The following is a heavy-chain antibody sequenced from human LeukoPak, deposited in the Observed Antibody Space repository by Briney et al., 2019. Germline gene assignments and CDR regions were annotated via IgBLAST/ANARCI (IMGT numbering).Heavy chain of an antibody. CDR3: ARADYDFWSRYYYMDV. CDR1: GFTFSSYS. J-gene: IGHJ6*03. V-gene: IGHV3-48*01. D-gene: IGHD3-3*01. Sequence: PGGSLRLSCAASGFTFSSYSMNWVRRAPGKGLEWVSYISSSSSTIYYADSVKGRFTISRDNAENSLYLQMNSLRAEDTAVYYCARADYDFWSRYYYMDVWGKGTTVTVSS. CDR2: ISSSSSTI.